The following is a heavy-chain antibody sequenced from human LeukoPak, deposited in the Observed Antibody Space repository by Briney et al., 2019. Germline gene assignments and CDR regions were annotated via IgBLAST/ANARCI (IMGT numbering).Heavy chain of an antibody. CDR3: AREKQQRGFDY. J-gene: IGHJ4*02. D-gene: IGHD6-13*01. CDR1: GFTFRSYG. Sequence: PGGSLRLSCAASGFTFRSYGMHWVRQAPGKGLEWVADIWFDGKNEHFIDSVKGRFTISRDNSRNTMYLQINSLRAEDTAVYYCAREKQQRGFDYWGQGTLVTVSS. V-gene: IGHV3-33*01. CDR2: IWFDGKNE.